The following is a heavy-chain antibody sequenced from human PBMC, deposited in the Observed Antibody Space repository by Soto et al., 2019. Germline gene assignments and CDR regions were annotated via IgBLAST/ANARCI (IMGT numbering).Heavy chain of an antibody. CDR3: TRTFYYTSGNFDAFDM. J-gene: IGHJ3*02. Sequence: GGSLRLSCAASGFTVSDHYMDWVRQAPGKGLEWIGRTRNKVNGYTTEYAASVKGRFSLSRDDSKNSLFLEMNTLKTEDTAVYYCTRTFYYTSGNFDAFDMWGQGTLVTVSS. CDR1: GFTVSDHY. V-gene: IGHV3-72*01. D-gene: IGHD3-10*01. CDR2: TRNKVNGYTT.